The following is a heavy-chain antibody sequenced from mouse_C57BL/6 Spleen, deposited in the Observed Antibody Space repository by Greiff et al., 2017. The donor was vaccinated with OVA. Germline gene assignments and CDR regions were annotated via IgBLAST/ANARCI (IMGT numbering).Heavy chain of an antibody. Sequence: EVQLVESGGGLVKPGGSLKLSCAASGFTFSSYTMSWVRQTPEKRLEWVATISGGGGHTYYPDSVKGRFTISRDNAKNTLYLQMSSLRSEDTALYYCARVRRSYDYDVWYFDGWGTGTTGTVSS. V-gene: IGHV5-9*01. CDR1: GFTFSSYT. D-gene: IGHD2-4*01. CDR3: ARVRRSYDYDVWYFDG. CDR2: ISGGGGHT. J-gene: IGHJ1*03.